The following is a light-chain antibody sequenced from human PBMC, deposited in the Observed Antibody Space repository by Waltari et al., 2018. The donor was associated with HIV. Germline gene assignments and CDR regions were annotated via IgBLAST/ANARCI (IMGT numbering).Light chain of an antibody. J-gene: IGLJ2*01. Sequence: QSALTQPPSASGSPGQSVTLSCPGTSSDVGGYNYVSLHQQHPGKAPKLMIYDVMKRPSGVPDRFSGSKSGNTASLTVSGLQPEDEADYYCSSHAGSKVVFGGGTRLTVL. CDR2: DVM. CDR3: SSHAGSKVV. CDR1: SSDVGGYNY. V-gene: IGLV2-8*01.